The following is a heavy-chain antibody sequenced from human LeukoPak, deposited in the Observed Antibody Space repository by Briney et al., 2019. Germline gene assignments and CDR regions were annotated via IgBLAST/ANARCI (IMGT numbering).Heavy chain of an antibody. CDR1: GFTLSSDG. CDR3: VRDHEHYFDS. V-gene: IGHV3-33*01. CDR2: IWYAGSEK. J-gene: IGHJ4*02. Sequence: GGCLRLSFAASGFTLSSDGTRSGRQTPGRRLEWVSGIWYAGSEKYYAGSVKGRFTISRDNSKTTLYLHMDSRRAEDTAWYNCVRDHEHYFDSWGQGTLVTVSS.